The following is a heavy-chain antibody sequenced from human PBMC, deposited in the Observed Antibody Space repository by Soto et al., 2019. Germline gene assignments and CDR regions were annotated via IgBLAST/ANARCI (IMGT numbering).Heavy chain of an antibody. V-gene: IGHV3-11*05. CDR1: GFTFSAVY. Sequence: QVQLEESGGGLVKPGGSLRLSCAASGFTFSAVYMSWIRQAPNKGQEYISYISSSGTSANYADSVKGRFTISRDNAKNSLYLQMNSLRAEDTAVYYCARDRGAVTGQYFDYWGQGALVTVSS. CDR2: ISSSGTSA. D-gene: IGHD6-19*01. J-gene: IGHJ4*02. CDR3: ARDRGAVTGQYFDY.